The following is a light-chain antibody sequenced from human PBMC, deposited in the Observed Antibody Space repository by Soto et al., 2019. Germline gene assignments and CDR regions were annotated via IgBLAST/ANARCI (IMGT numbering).Light chain of an antibody. CDR2: EDN. V-gene: IGLV3-10*01. Sequence: SYELTQAPSVSVSPGQTARITCSGDALPTRFARWYKQKAGHAPVQVIYEDNKRPSGIPERFSGSSSGTVATLVISEAQVEDEGDYYCFSPDKSGNLGVFGPGTKVTVL. J-gene: IGLJ1*01. CDR3: FSPDKSGNLGV. CDR1: ALPTRF.